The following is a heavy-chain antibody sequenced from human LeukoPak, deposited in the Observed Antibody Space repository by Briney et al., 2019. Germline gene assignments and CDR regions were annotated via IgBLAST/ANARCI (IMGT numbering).Heavy chain of an antibody. V-gene: IGHV1-69*13. CDR3: ARARCSGGSCYEKNYYYYMDV. Sequence: SVKVSCKASGGTFSRFSINWLRQAPGQGLEWMGGVIPMFGTTDYAQKFQGRVTITADESTSTAYMELSSLRSDDTAVYYCARARCSGGSCYEKNYYYYMDVWGKGTTVTVSS. J-gene: IGHJ6*03. CDR1: GGTFSRFS. CDR2: VIPMFGTT. D-gene: IGHD2-15*01.